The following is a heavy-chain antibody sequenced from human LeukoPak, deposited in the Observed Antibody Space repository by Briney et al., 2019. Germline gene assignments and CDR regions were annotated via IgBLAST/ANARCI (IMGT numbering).Heavy chain of an antibody. V-gene: IGHV4-39*01. CDR1: GGSISSSSYY. Sequence: SETLSLTCTVSGGSISSSSYYWGWIRQPPGKGLEWIGSIYYSGSTYYNPSLKSRVTISVDTSKNQFSLKLSSVTAADTAVYYCARLLEYSNYFGYWGHGTLVTVSS. CDR3: ARLLEYSNYFGY. J-gene: IGHJ4*01. CDR2: IYYSGST. D-gene: IGHD4-11*01.